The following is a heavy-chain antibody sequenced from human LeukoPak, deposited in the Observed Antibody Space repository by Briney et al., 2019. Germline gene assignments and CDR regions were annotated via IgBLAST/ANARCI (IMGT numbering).Heavy chain of an antibody. Sequence: GGSLRLSCAASGFTFSSYGMHWVRQAPGKGLEWVSAISGSGGSTYYADSVKGRFTISRDNSKNTLYLQMNSLRAEDTAVYYCAKSPSYTDYFDYWGQGTLVTVSS. CDR2: ISGSGGST. J-gene: IGHJ4*02. CDR3: AKSPSYTDYFDY. D-gene: IGHD3-16*02. V-gene: IGHV3-23*01. CDR1: GFTFSSYG.